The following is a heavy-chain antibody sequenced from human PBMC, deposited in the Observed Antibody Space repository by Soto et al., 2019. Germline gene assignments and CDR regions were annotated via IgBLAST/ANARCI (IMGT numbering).Heavy chain of an antibody. CDR2: INTGNGDT. Sequence: QVQLVQSGAEVKKPGASVQVSCKTSGYSFTTYFMHWVRQAPGQRLEWMGWINTGNGDTKYSQQFQGRVTIARDTSASTTYMELSSLRSEDTAVYYCARPYSNSWSTYFDYWGQGTLVTVSS. CDR1: GYSFTTYF. CDR3: ARPYSNSWSTYFDY. D-gene: IGHD6-13*01. V-gene: IGHV1-3*04. J-gene: IGHJ4*02.